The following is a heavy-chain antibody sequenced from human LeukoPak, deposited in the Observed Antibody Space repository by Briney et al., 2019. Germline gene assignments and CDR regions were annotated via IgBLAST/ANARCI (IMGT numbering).Heavy chain of an antibody. J-gene: IGHJ4*02. CDR1: GGSISSGGYY. V-gene: IGHV4-30-2*01. CDR2: IYHSGST. Sequence: SQTLSLTCTVSGGSISSGGYYWSWIRQPPGKGLEWIGYIYHSGSTYYNPSLKSRVTISVDRSKNQFSLKLSSVTAADTAVYYCATEYYDFWSGWGYFDYWGQGTLVTVSS. D-gene: IGHD3-3*01. CDR3: ATEYYDFWSGWGYFDY.